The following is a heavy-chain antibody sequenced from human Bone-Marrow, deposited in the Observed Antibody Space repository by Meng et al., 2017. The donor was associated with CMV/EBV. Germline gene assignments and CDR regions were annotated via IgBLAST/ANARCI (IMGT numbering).Heavy chain of an antibody. Sequence: GESLKISCAASGFTFNSYTMHWVRQAPGKGLEWVANIKQDGSEKYYVDSVKGRFTISRDNAKNSLYLQMNTLRAEDTAVYYCARETSLRTVTTLGDYWGQGTLVTVSS. CDR3: ARETSLRTVTTLGDY. CDR2: IKQDGSEK. V-gene: IGHV3-7*01. CDR1: GFTFNSYT. J-gene: IGHJ4*02. D-gene: IGHD4-17*01.